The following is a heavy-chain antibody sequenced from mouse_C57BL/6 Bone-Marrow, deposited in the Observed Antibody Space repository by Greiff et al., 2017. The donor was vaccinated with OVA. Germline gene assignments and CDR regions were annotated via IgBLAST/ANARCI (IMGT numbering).Heavy chain of an antibody. V-gene: IGHV1-19*01. CDR1: GYTFTDYY. CDR2: INPYNGGT. J-gene: IGHJ1*03. Sequence: EVQLQQSGPVLVKPGASVKMSCKASGYTFTDYYMNWVKQSHGKSLEWIGVINPYNGGTSYNQKFKGKATLTVDKSSSTAYMELNSLTSADSAVYYCARCFITTVLYWYFDVWGTGTTVTVSS. CDR3: ARCFITTVLYWYFDV. D-gene: IGHD1-1*01.